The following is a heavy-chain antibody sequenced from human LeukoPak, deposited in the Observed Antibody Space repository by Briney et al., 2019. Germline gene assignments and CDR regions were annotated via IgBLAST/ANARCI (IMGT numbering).Heavy chain of an antibody. Sequence: PGGSLRLSRAASGFTFSSYWMHWVRQAPGKGLVWVSRINSDGNSTTYADSVKGRFTMSRDNAKNTLYLQMNSLRAEDTAVYYCAAYDSSGYSFDYWGQGILVTVSS. V-gene: IGHV3-74*01. CDR3: AAYDSSGYSFDY. CDR1: GFTFSSYW. D-gene: IGHD3-22*01. CDR2: INSDGNST. J-gene: IGHJ4*02.